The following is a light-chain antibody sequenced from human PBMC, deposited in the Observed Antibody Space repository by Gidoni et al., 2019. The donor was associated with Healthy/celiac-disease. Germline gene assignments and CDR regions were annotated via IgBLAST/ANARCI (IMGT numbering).Light chain of an antibody. CDR2: AAS. J-gene: IGKJ1*01. CDR3: QKYNSAPWT. CDR1: KGIRNY. Sequence: DIQMTQSPSSLSASVGARVTITCRASKGIRNYLAWYQQKTGKVPKLLIYAASTLQSGVPSRFSGSGSGTDFTITISSLQPEDVATYYCQKYNSAPWTFGQGTKVEIK. V-gene: IGKV1-27*01.